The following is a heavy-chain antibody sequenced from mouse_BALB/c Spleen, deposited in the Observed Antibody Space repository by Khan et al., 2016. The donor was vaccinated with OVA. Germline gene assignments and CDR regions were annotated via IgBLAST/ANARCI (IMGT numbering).Heavy chain of an antibody. D-gene: IGHD2-14*01. V-gene: IGHV1-4*01. CDR1: GYTFTSYT. J-gene: IGHJ3*01. Sequence: QVQLQQSGAELARPGASVKMSCKASGYTFTSYTMHWVKQRPGQGLEWIGYIYPSNDYTNYNQRFKDKATLTADKSSSTAYMQLSSLTSEDSSVYYCARDGAYYRSDGWFAYWGQGTLVTVSA. CDR3: ARDGAYYRSDGWFAY. CDR2: IYPSNDYT.